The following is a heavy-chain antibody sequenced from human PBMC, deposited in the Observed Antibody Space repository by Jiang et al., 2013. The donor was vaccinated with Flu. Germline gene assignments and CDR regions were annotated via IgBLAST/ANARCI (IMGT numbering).Heavy chain of an antibody. J-gene: IGHJ4*02. Sequence: GAEVKKPGASVKVSCKASGYSFTSDYMHWVRQAPGQGLEWMGMINPSGGSTTYAQKFQGRVTMTTDTSTTTVYMELTSLISEDTAVYYCAKKVSPPGGLLPLFDDWGQGTLVTVSS. CDR2: INPSGGST. V-gene: IGHV1-46*01. D-gene: IGHD3-10*01. CDR3: AKKVSPPGGLLPLFDD. CDR1: GYSFTSDY.